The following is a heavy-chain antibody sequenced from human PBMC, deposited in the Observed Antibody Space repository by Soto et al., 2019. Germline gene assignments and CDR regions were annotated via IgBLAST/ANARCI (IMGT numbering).Heavy chain of an antibody. Sequence: GESLKISGKGSGYSFTSYWIGWVRQMPGKGLEWMGIIYPGDSDTRYSPSFQGQVTISADKSISTAYLQWSSLKASDTAMYYCARSPCTSCYWFDPWGQGTLVTVSS. V-gene: IGHV5-51*01. D-gene: IGHD2-2*01. J-gene: IGHJ5*02. CDR3: ARSPCTSCYWFDP. CDR2: IYPGDSDT. CDR1: GYSFTSYW.